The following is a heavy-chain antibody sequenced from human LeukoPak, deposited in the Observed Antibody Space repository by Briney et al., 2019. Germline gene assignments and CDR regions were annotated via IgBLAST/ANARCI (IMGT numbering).Heavy chain of an antibody. D-gene: IGHD2-2*01. CDR3: ARGRYPNIVVVPAAHFDY. J-gene: IGHJ4*02. CDR2: INPNSGGT. Sequence: ASVKVSCTASVYTFTAYYMHWVRQAPGHGLEWMGWINPNSGGTNYAQKYQGRVTMTRDTSISTDYMGLSRLRSDDTAVYYCARGRYPNIVVVPAAHFDYWGQGTLVTVSS. CDR1: VYTFTAYY. V-gene: IGHV1-2*02.